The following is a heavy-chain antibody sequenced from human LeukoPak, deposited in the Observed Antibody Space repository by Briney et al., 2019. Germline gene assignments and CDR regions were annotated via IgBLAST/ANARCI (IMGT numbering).Heavy chain of an antibody. CDR3: GRRRYFDSTGYNPTYYFQT. CDR2: IYYPVDT. Sequence: SETLSLTCTVSGDSFIGSYWSWIRQAPGKGLEWIGYIYYPVDTNYNPSLQSRVTISADVSKKQFSLRLTSVTAADTAVYYCGRRRYFDSTGYNPTYYFQTGARGLRVPVSS. J-gene: IGHJ4*02. D-gene: IGHD6-25*01. CDR1: GDSFIGSY. V-gene: IGHV4-59*01.